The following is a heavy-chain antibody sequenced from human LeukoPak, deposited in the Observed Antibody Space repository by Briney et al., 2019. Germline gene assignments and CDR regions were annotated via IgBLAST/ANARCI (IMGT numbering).Heavy chain of an antibody. CDR1: GFTVSSNY. Sequence: TGGSLRLSCAASGFTVSSNYMSWVRQAPGKGLEWVSVIYSGGSTYYADSVKGRFTISRDNSKNTLYLQMNSLRAEDTAVYYCARAVCTSCSNFDYWGQGTLVTVSP. CDR2: IYSGGST. J-gene: IGHJ4*02. V-gene: IGHV3-66*01. D-gene: IGHD2-2*01. CDR3: ARAVCTSCSNFDY.